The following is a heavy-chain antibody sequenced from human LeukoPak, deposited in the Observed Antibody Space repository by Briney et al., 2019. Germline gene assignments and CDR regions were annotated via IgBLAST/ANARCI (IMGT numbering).Heavy chain of an antibody. D-gene: IGHD3-3*01. CDR3: ARGSGCTSSYEDY. CDR2: INPKGGGT. J-gene: IGHJ4*02. CDR1: GYTFTDYY. V-gene: IGHV1-2*02. Sequence: ASVKVSCKASGYTFTDYYLHWVRQAPGQGLEWMGWINPKGGGTIYAQRFQGRVAMTRDTSISTAFMELRSLTSDDTAVYYCARGSGCTSSYEDYWGQGTLVTVSS.